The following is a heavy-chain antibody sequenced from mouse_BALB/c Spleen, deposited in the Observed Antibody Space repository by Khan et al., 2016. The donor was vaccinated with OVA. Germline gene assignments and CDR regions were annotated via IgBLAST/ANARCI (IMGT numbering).Heavy chain of an antibody. CDR3: ARDGSRYNYAIDY. J-gene: IGHJ4*01. CDR2: ISSSGST. CDR1: GYSITSDYA. D-gene: IGHD2-3*01. V-gene: IGHV3-2*02. Sequence: VQLKQSGPGLVKPSQSLSLTCTVTGYSITSDYAWNWIRQFPGNKLEWMGYISSSGSTNYNPALKSRISITRDTSKNQFFLQLNSVTTEDTATYYCARDGSRYNYAIDYWGQGTSGTVSS.